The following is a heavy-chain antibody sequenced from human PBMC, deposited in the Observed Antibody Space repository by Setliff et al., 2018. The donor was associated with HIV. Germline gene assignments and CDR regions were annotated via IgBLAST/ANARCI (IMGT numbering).Heavy chain of an antibody. CDR3: ARLDSDNPCSSYWFFDL. CDR1: GDSMSPYY. Sequence: SETLSLTCSVFGDSMSPYYWSWIRQSASKGLEWIGRIYPSGGTIYNPSLRSRVTLSVDTSQNQFSRMLTSVTAADTAVYYCARLDSDNPCSSYWFFDLWGRGTLVTVSS. D-gene: IGHD5-18*01. V-gene: IGHV4-4*07. J-gene: IGHJ2*01. CDR2: IYPSGGT.